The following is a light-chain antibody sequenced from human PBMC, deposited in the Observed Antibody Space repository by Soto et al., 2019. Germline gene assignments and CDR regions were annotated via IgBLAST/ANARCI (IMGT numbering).Light chain of an antibody. J-gene: IGKJ5*01. V-gene: IGKV1-9*01. CDR2: AAS. Sequence: DIQMTQSPSSLSASVGDRVTITCRASQDIAIYLAWYQQKPGEAPKLLIYAASTLYGGVPSRFSGSGSGTKFTLTIASLQPDDFASYYCQQAYSAPITFGQGTRLEIK. CDR1: QDIAIY. CDR3: QQAYSAPIT.